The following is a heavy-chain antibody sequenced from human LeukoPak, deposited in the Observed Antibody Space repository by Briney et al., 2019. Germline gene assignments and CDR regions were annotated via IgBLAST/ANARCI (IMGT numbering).Heavy chain of an antibody. Sequence: SETLSLTCTVSGGPISSSSYYWGWIRQPPGKGLEWIGSIYYSGSTYYNPSLKSRVTMSVDTSKNQFSLKLSSVTAADTAVYCCARDEIVAPDAFDIWGQGTMVTVSS. CDR3: ARDEIVAPDAFDI. CDR1: GGPISSSSYY. J-gene: IGHJ3*02. V-gene: IGHV4-39*07. D-gene: IGHD2/OR15-2a*01. CDR2: IYYSGST.